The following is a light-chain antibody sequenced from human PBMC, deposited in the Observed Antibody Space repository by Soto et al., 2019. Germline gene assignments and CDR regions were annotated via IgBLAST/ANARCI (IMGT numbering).Light chain of an antibody. V-gene: IGLV2-14*02. J-gene: IGLJ1*01. CDR1: SSDIGSYNL. CDR2: EVT. CDR3: SSYTSSQAYV. Sequence: QSALTQPASVSGSPGQSITISCTGTSSDIGSYNLVSWYQQHPGKAPKLLIYEVTKRPSGVSSRFSGSKSGNTASMTISGLQAEDEAEYFCSSYTSSQAYVFGTGTKVTVL.